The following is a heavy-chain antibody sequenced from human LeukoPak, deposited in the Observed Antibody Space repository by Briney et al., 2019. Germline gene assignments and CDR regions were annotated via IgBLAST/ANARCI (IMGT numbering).Heavy chain of an antibody. CDR2: ITGTGGNT. CDR3: AKGHQLVQLYFDY. Sequence: GGSLRLSCAASGFTFSNYAMGWVRQARGKGLEWVSLITGTGGNTYHPDSVKGRFTISRDNSKSTLYLQMNSLRAEDTAVYYCAKGHQLVQLYFDYWGQGTLVTVSS. V-gene: IGHV3-23*01. CDR1: GFTFSNYA. J-gene: IGHJ4*02. D-gene: IGHD1-1*01.